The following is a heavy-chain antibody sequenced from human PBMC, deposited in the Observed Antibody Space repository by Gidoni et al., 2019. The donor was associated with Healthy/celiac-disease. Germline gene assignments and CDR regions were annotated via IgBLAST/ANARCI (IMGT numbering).Heavy chain of an antibody. Sequence: QVQLVESGGGVVQPGMSLRLSCAASGFTFRSYAMHWVRQAPGKGLEWVAVISYDGSNKYYADSVKGRFTSSRDNSKNTLYLQMNSLRAEDTAVYYCGAEQQLVSGDYYYGMDVWGQGTTVTVSS. CDR2: ISYDGSNK. CDR3: GAEQQLVSGDYYYGMDV. CDR1: GFTFRSYA. J-gene: IGHJ6*02. D-gene: IGHD6-13*01. V-gene: IGHV3-30*04.